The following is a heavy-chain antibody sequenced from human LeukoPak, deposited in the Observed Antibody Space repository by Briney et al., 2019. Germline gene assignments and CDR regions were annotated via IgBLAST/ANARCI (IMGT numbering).Heavy chain of an antibody. V-gene: IGHV3-30*04. Sequence: GGSLRLSCAASGFIFSSYAFHWVRQAPGKGLEWVTDISYDGSNISYADSEKRGFTISRDNSKNMVYLQMYSLSADDAALYYWARSPTYYGSGTFRRFDPWGQGTLVTVSS. CDR1: GFIFSSYA. D-gene: IGHD3-10*01. CDR2: ISYDGSNI. J-gene: IGHJ5*02. CDR3: ARSPTYYGSGTFRRFDP.